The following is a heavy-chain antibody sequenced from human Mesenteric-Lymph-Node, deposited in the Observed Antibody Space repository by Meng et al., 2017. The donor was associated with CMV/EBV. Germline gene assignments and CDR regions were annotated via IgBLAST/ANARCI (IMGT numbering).Heavy chain of an antibody. CDR1: GFTFSSYW. J-gene: IGHJ4*02. Sequence: LRLSCADAGFTFSSYWMHWVRQAPGKGLVWVSRINSDGSSTSYAESVKGRFTISRDNAKNTLYLQMNSLRAEDTAVYYCARSREGFDYWGQGTLVTVSS. V-gene: IGHV3-74*01. CDR2: INSDGSST. CDR3: ARSREGFDY.